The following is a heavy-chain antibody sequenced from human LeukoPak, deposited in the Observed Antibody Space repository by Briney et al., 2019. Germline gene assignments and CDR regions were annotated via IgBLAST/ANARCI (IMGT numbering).Heavy chain of an antibody. Sequence: PSETLSLLHGVYSGSHRGLYSRCIPQPPGKGLEWIGEINHSGSTNYNPSLKSRVTISVDTSKNQFSLKLNSVTAADTAVYYCASPSYYYDSVGGYPDSDFYYCIDVWGKGTTVTVSS. J-gene: IGHJ6*03. CDR1: SGSHRGLY. D-gene: IGHD3-22*01. V-gene: IGHV4-34*01. CDR2: INHSGST. CDR3: ASPSYYYDSVGGYPDSDFYYCIDV.